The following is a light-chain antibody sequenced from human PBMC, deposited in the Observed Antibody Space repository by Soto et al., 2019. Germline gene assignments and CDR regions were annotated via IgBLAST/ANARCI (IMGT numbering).Light chain of an antibody. CDR3: QQYNDWPYT. CDR2: GAS. CDR1: QSVGSN. V-gene: IGKV3-15*01. Sequence: EIAMTQSPVTLSVSLGERATLSCRASQSVGSNLAWYQQNLGQSPRLLIYGASTRATGIAARLSGSGSGTEFTLTISSLQSEDCAGYYCQQYNDWPYTFGQGTKLEI. J-gene: IGKJ2*01.